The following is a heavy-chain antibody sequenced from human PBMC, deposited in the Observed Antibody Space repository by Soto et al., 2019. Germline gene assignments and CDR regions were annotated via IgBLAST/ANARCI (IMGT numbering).Heavy chain of an antibody. Sequence: QVQLVQSGAEVKKPGSSVKVSCKASGGTFSSYAISWVRQAPGQGLEWMGGITPIFGTANYAQKFQGRVTITADESTTTAHMELSSLRSEDTAVYYCARDYGHDCSGGRCYFYFWGQGTLVTVSS. CDR3: ARDYGHDCSGGRCYFYF. J-gene: IGHJ4*02. CDR1: GGTFSSYA. V-gene: IGHV1-69*01. D-gene: IGHD2-15*01. CDR2: ITPIFGTA.